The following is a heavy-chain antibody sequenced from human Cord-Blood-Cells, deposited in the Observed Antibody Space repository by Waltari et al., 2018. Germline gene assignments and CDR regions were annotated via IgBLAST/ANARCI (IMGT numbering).Heavy chain of an antibody. CDR3: ARARYCSGGSCYSNAFDI. V-gene: IGHV4-59*01. Sequence: QVQLQESGPGLVKPSETLSLTCTVSGGSISSYYWSWTRQPPGKGLEWIGYIYYSGSTNYNPSLKSRVTISVDTSKNQFSLKLSSVTAADTAVYYCARARYCSGGSCYSNAFDIWGQGTMVTVSS. CDR2: IYYSGST. J-gene: IGHJ3*02. CDR1: GGSISSYY. D-gene: IGHD2-15*01.